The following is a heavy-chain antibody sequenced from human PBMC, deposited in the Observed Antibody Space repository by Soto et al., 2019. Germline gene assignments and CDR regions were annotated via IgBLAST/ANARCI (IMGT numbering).Heavy chain of an antibody. J-gene: IGHJ5*02. Sequence: VGSLRLSGAASGFTFSSYAMSWVRQAPGKGLEWVSAISGSGGSTYYADSVKGRFTISRDNSKNTLYLQMNSLRAEDTAVYYCAKTPKYYYDSSGYYKWFDPWGKGTLVTVSS. CDR3: AKTPKYYYDSSGYYKWFDP. CDR1: GFTFSSYA. V-gene: IGHV3-23*01. CDR2: ISGSGGST. D-gene: IGHD3-22*01.